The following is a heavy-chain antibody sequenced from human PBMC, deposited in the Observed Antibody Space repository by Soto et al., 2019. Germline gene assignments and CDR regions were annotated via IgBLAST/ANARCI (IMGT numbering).Heavy chain of an antibody. CDR3: AKDLALCGCDCYSDY. J-gene: IGHJ4*02. CDR1: GFTFSSYA. Sequence: EVQLLESGGGLVQPGGSLRLSCAASGFTFSSYAMSQVRQPPAKGLEWVSVISGSGGSTYYADSVKGRFTIITDNSKNTLYLQMNSLRAEDTAVYYCAKDLALCGCDCYSDYWGQGTLVTVSS. V-gene: IGHV3-23*01. CDR2: ISGSGGST. D-gene: IGHD2-21*02.